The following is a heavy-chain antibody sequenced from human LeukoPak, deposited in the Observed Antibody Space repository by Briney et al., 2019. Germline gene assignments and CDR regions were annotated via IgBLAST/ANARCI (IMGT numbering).Heavy chain of an antibody. CDR2: ISWNSGSI. CDR3: ASSRTPLQWQPLFDY. CDR1: GFTFDDYA. V-gene: IGHV3-9*01. Sequence: GGSLRLSCAASGFTFDDYAMHWVRQAPGKGLEWVSGISWNSGSIGYADSVKGRFTISRDNAKNSLYLQMNSLRAEDTALYYCASSRTPLQWQPLFDYWGQGTLVTVSS. J-gene: IGHJ4*02. D-gene: IGHD6-19*01.